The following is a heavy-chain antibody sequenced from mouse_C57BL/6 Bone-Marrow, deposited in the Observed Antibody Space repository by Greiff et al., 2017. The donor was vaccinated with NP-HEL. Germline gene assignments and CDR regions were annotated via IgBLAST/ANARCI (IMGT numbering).Heavy chain of an antibody. J-gene: IGHJ4*01. V-gene: IGHV1-55*01. D-gene: IGHD1-1*01. CDR1: GYTFTSYW. CDR2: IYPGSGST. CDR3: AREVYYYGSSYYYAMGY. Sequence: QVQLKQPGAELVKPGASVKMSCKASGYTFTSYWITWVKQRPGQGLEWIGDIYPGSGSTNYNEKFKSKATLTVDTSSSTAYMQLSRLTSEYSAVYYCAREVYYYGSSYYYAMGYWGQGTSVTVSS.